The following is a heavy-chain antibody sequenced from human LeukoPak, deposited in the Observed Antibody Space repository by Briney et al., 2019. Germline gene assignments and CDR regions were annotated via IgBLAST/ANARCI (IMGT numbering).Heavy chain of an antibody. V-gene: IGHV3-30-3*01. CDR3: ARPPGSYYTETRYYFDY. J-gene: IGHJ4*02. CDR2: ISYDGSNK. D-gene: IGHD3-10*01. Sequence: GRSLRLSCAASGFTFSSYAMHWVRQAPGKGLEWVAVISYDGSNKYYADSVKGRFTISRDNSKNTLYLQMNSLRAEDTAVYYCARPPGSYYTETRYYFDYWGQGTLVTVSS. CDR1: GFTFSSYA.